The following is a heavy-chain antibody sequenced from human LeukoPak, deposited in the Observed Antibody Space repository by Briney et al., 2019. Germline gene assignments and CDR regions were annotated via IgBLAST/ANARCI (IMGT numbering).Heavy chain of an antibody. CDR3: AKDYCGGDCYSGWYFDL. Sequence: PGRSLILSCAASGFTFDDYAMHWVRQAPGKGLEWVSGISYNSDTIAYADSVKGRFTISRDNAKNSLYLQMNSLRAEDTALYYCAKDYCGGDCYSGWYFDLWGRGTLVTVSS. J-gene: IGHJ2*01. D-gene: IGHD2-21*02. CDR1: GFTFDDYA. V-gene: IGHV3-9*01. CDR2: ISYNSDTI.